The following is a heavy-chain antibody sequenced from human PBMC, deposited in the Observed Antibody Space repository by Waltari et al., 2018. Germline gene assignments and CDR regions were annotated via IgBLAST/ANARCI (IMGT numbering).Heavy chain of an antibody. D-gene: IGHD3-10*01. CDR1: GYSISSGYY. V-gene: IGHV4-38-2*01. CDR2: IYHSGGT. J-gene: IGHJ4*02. Sequence: QVQLQESGPGLVKPSATLSLTCADSGYSISSGYYRGWIRQPPGTGLEWIGSIYHSGGTDYNPSLKSRVTISVDTSKNQFSLKLSSVTAADTAVYYCARRGVTMVRGVSVDYWGQGTLVTVSS. CDR3: ARRGVTMVRGVSVDY.